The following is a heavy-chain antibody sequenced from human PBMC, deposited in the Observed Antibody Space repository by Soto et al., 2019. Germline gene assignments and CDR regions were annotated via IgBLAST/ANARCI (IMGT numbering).Heavy chain of an antibody. J-gene: IGHJ3*02. CDR1: GGSISSSSYY. Sequence: PSDTLSLTCTVSGGSISSSSYYWGWIRQPPGKGLEWIGSIYYSGSTYYNPSLKSRVTISVDTSKNQFSLKLSSVTAADTAVYYCARRGSLYYYDNGAFDILAQGKMLPVSS. CDR2: IYYSGST. V-gene: IGHV4-39*01. CDR3: ARRGSLYYYDNGAFDI. D-gene: IGHD3-22*01.